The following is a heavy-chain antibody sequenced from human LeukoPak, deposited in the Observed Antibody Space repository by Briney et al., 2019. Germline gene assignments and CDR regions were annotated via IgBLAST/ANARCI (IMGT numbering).Heavy chain of an antibody. Sequence: GGSLRLSCAASGFTFSSCAMSWVRQAPGKGVDWFSAITDSGGDTYYADSLKGRFTISRDNSKNTLFLQMNSLRAEDTAVYYCVKGSSSSRPYYFDYWGQGTLVTVSS. V-gene: IGHV3-23*01. CDR1: GFTFSSCA. J-gene: IGHJ4*02. CDR2: ITDSGGDT. D-gene: IGHD6-6*01. CDR3: VKGSSSSRPYYFDY.